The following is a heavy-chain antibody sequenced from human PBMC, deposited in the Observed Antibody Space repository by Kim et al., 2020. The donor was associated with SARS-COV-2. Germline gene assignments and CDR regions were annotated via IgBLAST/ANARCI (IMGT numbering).Heavy chain of an antibody. CDR2: INPSGGSK. D-gene: IGHD3-10*01. J-gene: IGHJ6*01. CDR3: ARERSVEGLWFGEYYNDGM. Sequence: ASVKVSCKASGYTFTRYYMHWVRQAPGQGLEWMGIINPSGGSKSYAQKVQGRVTMNRDTATSTVYMELSSLRSEDTAGKYCARERSVEGLWFGEYYNDGM. V-gene: IGHV1-46*03. CDR1: GYTFTRYY.